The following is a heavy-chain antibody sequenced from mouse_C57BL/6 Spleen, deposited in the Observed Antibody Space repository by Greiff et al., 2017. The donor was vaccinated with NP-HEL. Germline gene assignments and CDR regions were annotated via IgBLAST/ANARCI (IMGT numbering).Heavy chain of an antibody. D-gene: IGHD2-2*01. J-gene: IGHJ3*01. V-gene: IGHV1-61*01. CDR3: AREGIYYGYDGAWFAY. CDR2: IYPSDSET. Sequence: QVQLQQSGAELVRPGSSVKLSCKASGYTFTSYWMDWVKQRPGQGLEWIGNIYPSDSETHYNQKFKDKATLTVDKSSSTAYMQLSSLTSEDSAVYYCAREGIYYGYDGAWFAYWGQGTLVTVSA. CDR1: GYTFTSYW.